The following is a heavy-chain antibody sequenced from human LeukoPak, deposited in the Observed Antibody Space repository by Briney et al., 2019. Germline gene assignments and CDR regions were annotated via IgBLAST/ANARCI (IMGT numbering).Heavy chain of an antibody. CDR3: AREEMPGKFDY. CDR1: GGSISSSSYY. Sequence: PSETLSLTCTVSGGSISSSSYYWGWIRQPPGKGLEWIGVIYYSGSTYYNPSLKSRAAISLDKSSNQFSLRLTSVTAADTAMYFCAREEMPGKFDYWGQGTLVTVSS. J-gene: IGHJ4*02. CDR2: IYYSGST. V-gene: IGHV4-39*07. D-gene: IGHD1-26*01.